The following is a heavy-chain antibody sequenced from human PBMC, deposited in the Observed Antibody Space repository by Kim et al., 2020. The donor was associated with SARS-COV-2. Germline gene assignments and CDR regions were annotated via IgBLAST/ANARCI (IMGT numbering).Heavy chain of an antibody. V-gene: IGHV3-23*01. Sequence: GGSLRLSCAASGFTFSNYDICWLRQAPGKGLEWVSGVTGRGDTTYYADSVKGRFTVSRDNSKNTLFLELNSLRAEDTAIYYCARGLFGTTRGGWGHWGPG. CDR3: ARGLFGTTRGGWGH. J-gene: IGHJ1*01. CDR2: VTGRGDTT. D-gene: IGHD3-10*01. CDR1: GFTFSNYD.